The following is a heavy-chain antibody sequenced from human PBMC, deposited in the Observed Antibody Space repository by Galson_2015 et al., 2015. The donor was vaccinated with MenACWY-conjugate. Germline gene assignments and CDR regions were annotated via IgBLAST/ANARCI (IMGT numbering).Heavy chain of an antibody. J-gene: IGHJ4*02. CDR1: GFSFSSNA. Sequence: ALRPSCAASGFSFSSNAMHCVRQAPGKGLDYVSAISSNGGTTYYTDSVKGRFTISRDNSKHTLYLQMSSLSAEDTAVYYCVNTKLALFDYWGQGTLVTVSS. CDR2: ISSNGGTT. V-gene: IGHV3-64D*06. CDR3: VNTKLALFDY. D-gene: IGHD4-23*01.